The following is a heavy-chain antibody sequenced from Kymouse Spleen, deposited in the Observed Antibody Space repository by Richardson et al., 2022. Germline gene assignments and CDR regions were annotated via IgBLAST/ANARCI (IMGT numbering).Heavy chain of an antibody. CDR1: GFTFSSYA. J-gene: IGHJ6*02. CDR2: ISGSGGST. Sequence: EVQLVESGGGLVQPGGSLRLSCAASGFTFSSYAMSWVRQAPGKGLEWVSAISGSGGSTYYADSVKGRFTISRDNSKNTLYLQMNSLRAEDTAVYYCAKYRVEYSSSYYYYYYGMDVWGQGTTVTVSS. V-gene: IGHV3-23*04. D-gene: IGHD6-6*01. CDR3: AKYRVEYSSSYYYYYYGMDV.